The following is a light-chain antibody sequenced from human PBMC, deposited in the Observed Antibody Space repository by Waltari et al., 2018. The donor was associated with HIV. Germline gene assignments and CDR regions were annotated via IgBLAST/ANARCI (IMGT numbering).Light chain of an antibody. CDR3: AAWDDSLNGPV. Sequence: QSVLTQPPSASGTPGQRVTLSCSGSSSNIGSNTVNWYQQLPGTAPKLLIYSNKQRPSGVPDRVSGSKSGTSAALAISGLQSDDEADYYCAAWDDSLNGPVFGGGTKLTVL. CDR2: SNK. V-gene: IGLV1-44*01. CDR1: SSNIGSNT. J-gene: IGLJ2*01.